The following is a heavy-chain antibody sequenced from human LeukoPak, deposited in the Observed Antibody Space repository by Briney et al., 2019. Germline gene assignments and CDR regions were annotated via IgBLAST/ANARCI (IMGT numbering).Heavy chain of an antibody. V-gene: IGHV4-59*08. CDR2: INYSGNT. J-gene: IGHJ4*02. CDR3: ARHGSEGGATHLDY. D-gene: IGHD1-26*01. CDR1: GGSISGYY. Sequence: PSETLSLTCTVSGGSISGYYWSWIRQPPGKGLEWIAYINYSGNTHCNPSLKSRVTTSVDTSKNQFSLKLTSVTAADTAVYYCARHGSEGGATHLDYWGQGALVTVSS.